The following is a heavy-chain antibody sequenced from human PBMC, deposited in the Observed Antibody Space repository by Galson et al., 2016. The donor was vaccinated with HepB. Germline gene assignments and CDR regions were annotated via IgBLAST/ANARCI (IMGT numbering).Heavy chain of an antibody. V-gene: IGHV3-74*01. Sequence: SLRLSCAASGFTFSAYSMHWVRQAPGKGLVWISRIFTDGSGTLYADSVKGRFTISRDKAKNTLYLQMNSLRADDTAVYYCGRGSKYGFDMWGQGTMVTVSS. CDR3: GRGSKYGFDM. CDR1: GFTFSAYS. J-gene: IGHJ3*02. CDR2: IFTDGSGT.